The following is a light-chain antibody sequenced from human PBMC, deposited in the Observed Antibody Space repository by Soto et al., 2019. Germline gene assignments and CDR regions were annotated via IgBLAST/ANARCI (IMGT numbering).Light chain of an antibody. CDR2: GAS. CDR1: QSVSSR. J-gene: IGKJ4*01. V-gene: IGKV3-11*01. CDR3: QHRGIWPRGLT. Sequence: EIVLTQSPATLSLSPGERATLSCRTSQSVSSRFAWFQQKPVQAPRLLIYGASNRSTGLPARFSGRGSGTDFTPTISSLAPEDSAVYYCQHRGIWPRGLTFGGGTKVEIK.